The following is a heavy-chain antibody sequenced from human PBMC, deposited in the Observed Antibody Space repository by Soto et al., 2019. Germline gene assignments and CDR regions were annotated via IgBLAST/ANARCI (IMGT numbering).Heavy chain of an antibody. D-gene: IGHD3-22*01. J-gene: IGHJ3*02. CDR2: IYYSGST. Sequence: QVQLQESGPGLVKPSETLSLTCTVSGGSISSYYWSWIRQPPGKGLEWIGYIYYSGSTNYNPSLKSRVTISVDTSNNQFSLKLSSVTAADTAVYYCARVGYYYDSSGYLSHAFDIWGQGTMVTVSS. CDR3: ARVGYYYDSSGYLSHAFDI. V-gene: IGHV4-59*01. CDR1: GGSISSYY.